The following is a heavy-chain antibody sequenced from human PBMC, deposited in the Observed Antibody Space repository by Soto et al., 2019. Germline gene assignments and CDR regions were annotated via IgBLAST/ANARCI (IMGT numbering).Heavy chain of an antibody. V-gene: IGHV1-2*02. CDR1: GYTFTDYH. Sequence: QVHLVQSGAEVKRPGDSVKVSCQASGYTFTDYHIHWVRQAPGQGLEWMGRVTPRSGEVYYSPKFQGRVTLTRDTSISTAYMELTTLKFDDTAVFYCARVPILGPTGDFDYVGQGTLATVSS. CDR2: VTPRSGEV. D-gene: IGHD1-26*01. J-gene: IGHJ4*02. CDR3: ARVPILGPTGDFDY.